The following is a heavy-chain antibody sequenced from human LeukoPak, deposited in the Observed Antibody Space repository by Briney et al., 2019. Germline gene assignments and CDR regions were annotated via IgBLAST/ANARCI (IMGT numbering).Heavy chain of an antibody. CDR2: FDPEDGET. D-gene: IGHD5-12*01. CDR1: GYTLTELS. V-gene: IGHV1-24*01. J-gene: IGHJ6*03. Sequence: ASVKVSCMVSGYTLTELSMHWVRQAPGKGLEWMGGFDPEDGETIYAQKFQGRVTMTEDTSTDTAYMELSSLRSEDTAVYYCARGSGLHSWGYYYMDVWGKGTTVTVSS. CDR3: ARGSGLHSWGYYYMDV.